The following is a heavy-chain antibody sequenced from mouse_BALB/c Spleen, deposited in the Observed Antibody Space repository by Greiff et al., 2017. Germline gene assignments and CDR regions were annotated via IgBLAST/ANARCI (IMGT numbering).Heavy chain of an antibody. CDR3: ARDDYGNFTFYYAMDY. Sequence: EVQLVESGGGLVQPGGSLRLSCATSGFTFTDYYMSWVRQPPGKALEWLGFIRNKANGYTTEYSASVKGRFTISRDNSQSILYLQMNTLRAEDSATYYCARDDYGNFTFYYAMDYWGQGTSVTVSS. CDR1: GFTFTDYY. J-gene: IGHJ4*01. V-gene: IGHV7-3*02. CDR2: IRNKANGYTT. D-gene: IGHD2-1*01.